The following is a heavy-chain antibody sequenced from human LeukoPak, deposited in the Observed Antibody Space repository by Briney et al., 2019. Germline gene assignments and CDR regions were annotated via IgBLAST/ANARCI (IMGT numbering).Heavy chain of an antibody. V-gene: IGHV3-66*04. D-gene: IGHD6-13*01. CDR3: ARRGGTAAGNYFDY. J-gene: IGHJ4*02. CDR2: IYSGGST. CDR1: GFTVDSSY. Sequence: GGSLRLSCAASGFTVDSSYMRWVRRAPGKGLEWFSVIYSGGSTYYGDSVKGRFTISRDNSKNTLYLQMNSLRAEDTAVYYCARRGGTAAGNYFDYWGQGTLVTVSS.